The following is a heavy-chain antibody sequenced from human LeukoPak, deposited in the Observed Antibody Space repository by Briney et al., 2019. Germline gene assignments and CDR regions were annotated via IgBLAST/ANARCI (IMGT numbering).Heavy chain of an antibody. CDR1: GFTFSSYG. D-gene: IGHD4-23*01. V-gene: IGHV3-30*18. CDR2: ISYDGSNK. Sequence: RSLRLSCAASGFTFSSYGMHWVRQAPGKGLEWVAVISYDGSNKYYADSVKGRFTISRDNSKNTLYLQMNSLRAEDTAVYYCAKDLTDYVGDYWGQGTLVTVSS. CDR3: AKDLTDYVGDY. J-gene: IGHJ4*02.